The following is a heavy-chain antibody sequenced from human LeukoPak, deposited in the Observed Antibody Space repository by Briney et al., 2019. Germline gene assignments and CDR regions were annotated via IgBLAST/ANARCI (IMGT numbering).Heavy chain of an antibody. CDR2: IYYSGST. CDR3: ARQGTRGVDY. D-gene: IGHD1-1*01. Sequence: PSETLSLTCAASGGSISSYYWSWIRQPPGKGLEWIGYIYYSGSTNYNPSLKSRVTISVDTSKNQFSLKLSSVTAADTAVYYCARQGTRGVDYWGQGTLVTVSS. J-gene: IGHJ4*02. V-gene: IGHV4-59*08. CDR1: GGSISSYY.